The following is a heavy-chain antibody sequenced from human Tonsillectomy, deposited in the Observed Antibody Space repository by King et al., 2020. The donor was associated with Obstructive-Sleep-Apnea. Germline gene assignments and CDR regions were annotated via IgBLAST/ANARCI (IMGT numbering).Heavy chain of an antibody. CDR3: ARPYYDRNGYYYPYFDY. Sequence: VQLVESGGGVVQPGRSLRLSCAASGFGFSTYVMHWVRQAPGKGLEWVALISYDGGDNYYADSVKGRFTISRDNSKNTLYLEMNSLRSEDTAVYYCARPYYDRNGYYYPYFDYWGQGTLITVSS. CDR1: GFGFSTYV. CDR2: ISYDGGDN. J-gene: IGHJ4*02. D-gene: IGHD3-22*01. V-gene: IGHV3-30*04.